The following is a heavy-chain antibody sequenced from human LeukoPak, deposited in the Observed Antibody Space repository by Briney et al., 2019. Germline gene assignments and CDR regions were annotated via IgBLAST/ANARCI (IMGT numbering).Heavy chain of an antibody. CDR1: GGSISSSNW. Sequence: PSGTLSLTCAVSGGSISSSNWWSWVRQPPGKGLEWIGEIYHSGSTNYNPSLKSRVTISVDKSKNQFSLKLSSVTAADTAVYYCASYCGGDCYSWGAFDIWSQGTMVTVSS. CDR3: ASYCGGDCYSWGAFDI. D-gene: IGHD2-21*02. CDR2: IYHSGST. V-gene: IGHV4-4*02. J-gene: IGHJ3*02.